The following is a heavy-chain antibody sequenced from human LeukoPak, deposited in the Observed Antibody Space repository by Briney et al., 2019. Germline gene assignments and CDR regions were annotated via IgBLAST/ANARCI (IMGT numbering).Heavy chain of an antibody. V-gene: IGHV4-34*01. J-gene: IGHJ4*02. D-gene: IGHD1-26*01. CDR3: ARLYSGSYIY. CDR1: GGSFSGYY. CDR2: INHSGST. Sequence: SETLSLTCAVYGGSFSGYYWSWIRQPPGKGLEWIGEINHSGSTNYNPSLKSRVTISVDTSKNQFSLELSSVTAADTAVYYCARLYSGSYIYWGQGTLVTVSS.